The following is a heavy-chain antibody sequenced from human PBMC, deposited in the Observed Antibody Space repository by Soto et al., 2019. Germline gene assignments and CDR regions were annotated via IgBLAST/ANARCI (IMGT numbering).Heavy chain of an antibody. J-gene: IGHJ4*02. V-gene: IGHV3-33*01. CDR2: IWYDGSNK. Sequence: GGSLRLSCAASGFTFSSYGMHWVRQAPGKGLEWVAVIWYDGSNKYYADSVKGRFTISRDNFKNTLYLQMNSLRAEDTAVYYCASAGSSCWYFDYWGQGTLVTVSS. D-gene: IGHD6-19*01. CDR1: GFTFSSYG. CDR3: ASAGSSCWYFDY.